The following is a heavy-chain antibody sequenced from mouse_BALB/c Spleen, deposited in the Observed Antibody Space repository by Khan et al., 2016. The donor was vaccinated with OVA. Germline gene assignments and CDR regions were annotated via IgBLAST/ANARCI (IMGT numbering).Heavy chain of an antibody. J-gene: IGHJ2*01. CDR2: ISYSGST. CDR3: ARTARIKY. CDR1: GYSITSGYG. D-gene: IGHD1-2*01. Sequence: EVKLLESGPGLVKPSQSLSLPCTVTGYSITSGYGWNWIRQFPGNKLEWMGYISYSGSTNYNPSLKSRISITRDTSTNQFFLQFNSVTTEDTATYYCARTARIKYWGQGTTLTVSS. V-gene: IGHV3-2*02.